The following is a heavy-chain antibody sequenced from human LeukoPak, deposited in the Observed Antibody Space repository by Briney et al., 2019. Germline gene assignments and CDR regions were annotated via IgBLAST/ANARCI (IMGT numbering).Heavy chain of an antibody. CDR3: AKGGYIGGFFDY. J-gene: IGHJ4*02. CDR2: ISGSGGST. V-gene: IGHV3-23*01. D-gene: IGHD5-12*01. CDR1: GFTFSSYA. Sequence: GGSLRLSCIVSGFTFSSYAMNWVRQAPGKGLEWVSAISGSGGSTYYADSVKGRFTISRDNSKNTLYLQMNSLRAEDTAVYYCAKGGYIGGFFDYWGQGTLVTVSS.